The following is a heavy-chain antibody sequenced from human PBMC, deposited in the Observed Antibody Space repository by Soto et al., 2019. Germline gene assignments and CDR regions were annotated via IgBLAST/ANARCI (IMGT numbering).Heavy chain of an antibody. Sequence: HVQLQSSCPGLVKPSQTLSLTCTVSGGSISSGGYYWSWIRQHPGTGMEWIGYIYYSGSTYYNPSLTSRVTISVDTCKSQFSLKLRSVTAADTAVYYCAREWGRYSSGWYVGDYWGQGTLVTVSS. CDR1: GGSISSGGYY. CDR2: IYYSGST. D-gene: IGHD6-19*01. V-gene: IGHV4-31*03. CDR3: AREWGRYSSGWYVGDY. J-gene: IGHJ4*02.